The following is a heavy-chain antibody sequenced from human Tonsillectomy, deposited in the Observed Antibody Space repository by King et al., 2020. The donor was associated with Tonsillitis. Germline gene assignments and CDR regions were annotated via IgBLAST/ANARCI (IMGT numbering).Heavy chain of an antibody. V-gene: IGHV3-30*02. CDR2: IRYDGGNE. CDR1: GFTFSNYG. D-gene: IGHD6-6*01. J-gene: IGHJ5*02. CDR3: AKQTAGRGDWLDP. Sequence: VQLVESGGGVVQPGGSLRLSCAATGFTFSNYGMHRVRQAPGKGLEWMAFIRYDGGNEDYADSVKGRFTISRDNSNSIVFLQMNSLRIEDTAVYFCAKQTAGRGDWLDPWGQGTLVTVSS.